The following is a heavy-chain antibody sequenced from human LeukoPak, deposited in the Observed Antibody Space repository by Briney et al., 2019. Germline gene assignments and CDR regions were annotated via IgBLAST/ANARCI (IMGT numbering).Heavy chain of an antibody. Sequence: SETLSLTCTVSGGSISSSSYYWGWIRQPPGKGLEWIGSIYYSGSTNYNPSLKSRVTISVDTSKNQFSLKLSSVTAADTAVYYCASDSSGYYDPYAFDIWGQGTMVTVSS. CDR1: GGSISSSSYY. CDR2: IYYSGST. CDR3: ASDSSGYYDPYAFDI. V-gene: IGHV4-39*01. D-gene: IGHD3-22*01. J-gene: IGHJ3*02.